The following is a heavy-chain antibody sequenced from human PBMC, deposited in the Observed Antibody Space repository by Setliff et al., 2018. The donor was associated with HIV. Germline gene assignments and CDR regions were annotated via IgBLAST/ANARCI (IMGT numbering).Heavy chain of an antibody. D-gene: IGHD2-21*01. CDR3: ARASRWGSIPFDY. Sequence: SETLSLTCTVSGCFISSYYWNWIRQPAGKALEWIGRIYTSGSTNYNPSLKSRVTMSVDTSKNQFSLRLSSVTAADTAVYFCARASRWGSIPFDYWGQGTLVTVSS. CDR1: GCFISSYY. CDR2: IYTSGST. J-gene: IGHJ4*02. V-gene: IGHV4-4*07.